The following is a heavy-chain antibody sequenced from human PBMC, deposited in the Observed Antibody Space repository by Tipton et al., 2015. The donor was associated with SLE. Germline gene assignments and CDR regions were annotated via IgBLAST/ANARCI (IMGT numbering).Heavy chain of an antibody. CDR2: IYNSATT. J-gene: IGHJ3*02. CDR1: GGSISSYY. Sequence: GLVKPSETLSVTCNVSGGSISSYYWGWLRQPPGEGLEWIGYIYNSATTNYSPSLKSRVTMSLDTSKNQFSLKLSSVTAADTAVYYCARHPARPDAFDIWGQGTMVTVSS. CDR3: ARHPARPDAFDI. V-gene: IGHV4-59*08.